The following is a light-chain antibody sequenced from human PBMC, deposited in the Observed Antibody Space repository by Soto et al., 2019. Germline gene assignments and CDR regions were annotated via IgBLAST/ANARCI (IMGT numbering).Light chain of an antibody. V-gene: IGKV1-39*01. CDR2: SAA. J-gene: IGKJ4*01. CDR3: QQSYNIQALT. Sequence: DIKMTQSPSSLSASVGDRVAITCRASQNIRNYLNWYQQKPGKAPRVLIYSAASLQSGVPSRFSGSGSGTNFSLTINSLQPEDYATYYCQQSYNIQALTFGGGTKVEIK. CDR1: QNIRNY.